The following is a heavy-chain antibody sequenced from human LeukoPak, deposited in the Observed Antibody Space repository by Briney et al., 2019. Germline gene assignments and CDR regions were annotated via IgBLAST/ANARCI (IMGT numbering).Heavy chain of an antibody. J-gene: IGHJ4*02. CDR3: ARGEHSVDS. D-gene: IGHD1/OR15-1a*01. CDR1: GGAIRSHY. V-gene: IGHV4-4*07. CDR2: IYSSGYT. Sequence: SETLSLTCTVSGGAIRSHYWNWIRQPAGKGLEWIGLIYSSGYTNDNPFLKSRITMSVDMSKNQFSLRLNSVTAADTAVYYCARGEHSVDSWGQGMLVTVSS.